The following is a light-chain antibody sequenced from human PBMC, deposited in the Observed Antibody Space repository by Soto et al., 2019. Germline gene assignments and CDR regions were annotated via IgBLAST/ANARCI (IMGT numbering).Light chain of an antibody. CDR1: QSISSW. J-gene: IGKJ5*01. V-gene: IGKV1-5*01. CDR2: DAS. CDR3: HSRA. Sequence: IQLTQSPSTLSSSVGYRVTITCRASQSISSWVAWYQQKPGKAPKLLIYDASSLESGVPSRFSGSGSGTEFTLTISRLQPDDFATYFCHSRAFGQGTRLEIK.